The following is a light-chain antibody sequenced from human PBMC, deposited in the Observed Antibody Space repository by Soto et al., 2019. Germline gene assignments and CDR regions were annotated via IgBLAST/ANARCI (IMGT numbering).Light chain of an antibody. CDR1: QIISSW. Sequence: IEVTQNTSTFSASVRDRVAITSRASQIISSWLAWYQQKPGKAPKLLIYDASSLESGVPSRFSGSGSGTEFTLTISSLQPDDFATYYSQHYNSYSEAFGQLTK. CDR3: QHYNSYSEA. V-gene: IGKV1-5*01. CDR2: DAS. J-gene: IGKJ1*01.